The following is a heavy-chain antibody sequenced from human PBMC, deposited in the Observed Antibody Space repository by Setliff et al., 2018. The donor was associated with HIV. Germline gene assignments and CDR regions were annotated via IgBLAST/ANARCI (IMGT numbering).Heavy chain of an antibody. V-gene: IGHV1-46*01. CDR3: ARHYFDILTGYYNRAFDI. CDR1: GYTFTNYY. CDR2: INPSRGSA. Sequence: RASVKVSCKASGYTFTNYYIHWVRQAPGQGLEWMGVINPSRGSASYPQNFQGRVTMTRDTSTSTVYMELSSLRSEDTAVYYCARHYFDILTGYYNRAFDIWGQGTMVTVSS. D-gene: IGHD3-9*01. J-gene: IGHJ3*02.